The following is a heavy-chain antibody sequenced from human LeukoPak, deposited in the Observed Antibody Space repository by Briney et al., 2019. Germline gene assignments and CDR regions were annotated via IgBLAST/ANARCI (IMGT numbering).Heavy chain of an antibody. V-gene: IGHV3-30*18. Sequence: GRSLRLSCAASGFTFSSYGMHWVRQAPGEGLEWVAVISYDGSNKYYADSVKGRFTISRDNSKNTLYLQMNSLRAEDTAVYYCAKTVVPAATNNWFDPWGQGTLVTVSS. CDR2: ISYDGSNK. D-gene: IGHD2-2*01. CDR3: AKTVVPAATNNWFDP. CDR1: GFTFSSYG. J-gene: IGHJ5*02.